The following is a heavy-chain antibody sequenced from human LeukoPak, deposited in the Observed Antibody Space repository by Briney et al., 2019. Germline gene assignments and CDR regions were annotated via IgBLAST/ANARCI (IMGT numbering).Heavy chain of an antibody. CDR1: GYTFTCYG. CDR2: ISAYNGNT. J-gene: IGHJ6*04. D-gene: IGHD3-10*01. V-gene: IGHV1-18*04. Sequence: ASVKVSCKASGYTFTCYGISCVRQAPGQGLEWMGWISAYNGNTNYARKLQGRVTMTTDTSTSTAYMELRSLRSDDTAVYYCARADLLLWFGESADYYYGMDVWGKGTTVTVSS. CDR3: ARADLLLWFGESADYYYGMDV.